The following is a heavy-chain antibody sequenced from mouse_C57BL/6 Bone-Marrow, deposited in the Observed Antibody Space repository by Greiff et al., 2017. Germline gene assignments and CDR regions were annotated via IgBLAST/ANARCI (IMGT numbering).Heavy chain of an antibody. J-gene: IGHJ2*01. CDR1: GYTFTDYY. V-gene: IGHV1-76*01. CDR2: IYPGSGNT. Sequence: VKLQESGAELVRPGASVKLSCKASGYTFTDYYINWVKQRPGQGLEWIARIYPGSGNTYYHEKFKGKATLTAEKSSSTAYMQLSSLSSEDSAVYFCARNPYDGLDYWGQGTTLTVSS. CDR3: ARNPYDGLDY. D-gene: IGHD2-3*01.